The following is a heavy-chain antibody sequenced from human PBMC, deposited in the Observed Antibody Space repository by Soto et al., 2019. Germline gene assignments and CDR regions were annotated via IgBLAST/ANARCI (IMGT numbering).Heavy chain of an antibody. J-gene: IGHJ4*02. Sequence: PGGSLRLSCAVSGFAFSSFRMTWCRQAPGKGLEWISYITSDSSTRHYADFVKGRFTISRDNAKSSLYLQMNSLRDEDTAVYFCARDPDGIIDFDYWGQGTQVTVSS. V-gene: IGHV3-48*02. CDR2: ITSDSSTR. D-gene: IGHD3-10*01. CDR1: GFAFSSFR. CDR3: ARDPDGIIDFDY.